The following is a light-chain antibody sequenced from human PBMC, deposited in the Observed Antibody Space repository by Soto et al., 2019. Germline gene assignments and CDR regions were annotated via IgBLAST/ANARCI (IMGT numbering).Light chain of an antibody. CDR1: HSVGSD. J-gene: IGKJ2*01. V-gene: IGKV3-15*01. CDR3: QQYNIWSLYT. CDR2: GAV. Sequence: EIVMTQSPATLSVSPGDTATLSCRASHSVGSDLAWYQVKPGQAPRLLIYGAVTRAIGIPGRFSGSGTRTEFSLTISSLQSEDSAVYYCQQYNIWSLYTFGQGTNLEIK.